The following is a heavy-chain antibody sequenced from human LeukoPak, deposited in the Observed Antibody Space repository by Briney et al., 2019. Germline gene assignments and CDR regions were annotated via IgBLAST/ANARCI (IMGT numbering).Heavy chain of an antibody. CDR2: IYYSGST. D-gene: IGHD1-26*01. J-gene: IGHJ4*02. V-gene: IGHV4-59*01. CDR3: ARSVGSERDFDY. Sequence: PSETLSLTCTVSGGSISSYYWSWIRQPPGKGLEWIGYIYYSGSTNYNPSLKSRVTISVDTSKNQFSLKVSSVTAADTAVYYCARSVGSERDFDYWGQGTLVTVSS. CDR1: GGSISSYY.